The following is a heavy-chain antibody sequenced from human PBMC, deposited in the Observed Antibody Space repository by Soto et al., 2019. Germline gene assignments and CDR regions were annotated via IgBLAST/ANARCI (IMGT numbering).Heavy chain of an antibody. CDR3: ARDEEDSSGYYWVAFDI. CDR2: ISSSSSTI. D-gene: IGHD3-22*01. Sequence: EVQLVEAGGGLVHPGGSLSLSCAASGFTFSSYSMNGVRQAPGKGLEWVSYISSSSSTIYYADSVKGRFTISIDNAKNSLYLQMNSLRDEDTAVYYCARDEEDSSGYYWVAFDIWGQGTMVTVSS. CDR1: GFTFSSYS. V-gene: IGHV3-48*02. J-gene: IGHJ3*02.